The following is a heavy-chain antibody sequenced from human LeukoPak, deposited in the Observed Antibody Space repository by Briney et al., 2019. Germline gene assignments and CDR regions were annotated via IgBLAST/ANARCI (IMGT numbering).Heavy chain of an antibody. CDR3: ARAPLGQCSSASCSRYFYMDV. J-gene: IGHJ6*03. Sequence: PSETLSLTCTVSGGYISSYYWSWIRQPAAKGLAWIGRIYPSGSTNYIPSLKSRVTMSVDTSKNQFSLKLSSVTAADTAMYYCARAPLGQCSSASCSRYFYMDVWGKGTTVTVSS. V-gene: IGHV4-4*07. CDR1: GGYISSYY. D-gene: IGHD2-2*01. CDR2: IYPSGST.